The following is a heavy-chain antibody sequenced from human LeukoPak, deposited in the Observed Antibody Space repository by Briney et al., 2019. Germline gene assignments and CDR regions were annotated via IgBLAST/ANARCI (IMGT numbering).Heavy chain of an antibody. CDR3: ARDSGGRGHFDF. CDR2: IIPIFGTA. J-gene: IGHJ4*02. Sequence: ASVKVSCKASGGTFSSYAISWVRQAPGQGLEWMGGIIPIFGTANYAQNVQGRVTMTTDTSTGTAYMELRSLRSDDTAVYFCARDSGGRGHFDFWGQGTLVTVSS. CDR1: GGTFSSYA. V-gene: IGHV1-69*05. D-gene: IGHD3-16*01.